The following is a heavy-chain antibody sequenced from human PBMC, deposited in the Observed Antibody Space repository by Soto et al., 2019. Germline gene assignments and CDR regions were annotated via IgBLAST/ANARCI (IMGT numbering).Heavy chain of an antibody. Sequence: SETLSLTCDVSDESVTSPGNYWNWIRQRPDTGLEWIGYISSGGSPFYNPSLKSRVSISLDTSKNVISLTLRSVTAADTALYYCTLNHCAGGGCYDRDYWGRGTRVTVSS. CDR1: DESVTSPGNY. J-gene: IGHJ1*01. D-gene: IGHD2-21*01. V-gene: IGHV4-31*11. CDR2: ISSGGSP. CDR3: TLNHCAGGGCYDRDY.